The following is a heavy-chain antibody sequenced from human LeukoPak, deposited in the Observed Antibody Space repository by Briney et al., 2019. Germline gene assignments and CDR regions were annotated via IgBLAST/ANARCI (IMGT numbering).Heavy chain of an antibody. CDR2: VFHDGST. J-gene: IGHJ1*01. V-gene: IGHV4-38-2*02. CDR1: GRSISLGYY. D-gene: IGHD6-19*01. CDR3: ARESIKQWLI. Sequence: SETLSLTCTVSGRSISLGYYWCWIRQPPGKCLEWSGSVFHDGSTHYNPPLQMRVSISVDTSNNEFSLKLSCVSAEDTARYYCARESIKQWLIWGQGTLVTVSS.